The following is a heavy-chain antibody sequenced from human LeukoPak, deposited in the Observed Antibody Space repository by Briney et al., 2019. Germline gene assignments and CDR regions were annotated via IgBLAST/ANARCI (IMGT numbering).Heavy chain of an antibody. CDR2: ISSGSTTI. J-gene: IGHJ4*02. V-gene: IGHV3-48*01. D-gene: IGHD5-18*01. CDR3: APQRGFRLLDRYFES. Sequence: GGPLRLSCAASGFTFSSYSMNWVRQAPGKVLEWISYISSGSTTIYYADSVKGRFTTSRDNAKNSLYLQMNSLRAEDTAVYYCAPQRGFRLLDRYFESWGQGTLVTVSS. CDR1: GFTFSSYS.